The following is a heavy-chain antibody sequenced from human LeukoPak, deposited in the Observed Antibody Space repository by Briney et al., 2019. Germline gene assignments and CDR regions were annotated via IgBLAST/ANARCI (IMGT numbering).Heavy chain of an antibody. CDR1: GGSISSYY. CDR2: IYYSGST. Sequence: SETLSLTCAVSGGSISSYYWSWIRQPPGKGLEWIGYIYYSGSTNYNPSLKSRVTISVDTSKNQFSLKLSSVTAADTAVYYCARGTVQYDYVWGSYRYPHFDYWGQGTLVTVSS. J-gene: IGHJ4*02. D-gene: IGHD3-16*02. CDR3: ARGTVQYDYVWGSYRYPHFDY. V-gene: IGHV4-59*01.